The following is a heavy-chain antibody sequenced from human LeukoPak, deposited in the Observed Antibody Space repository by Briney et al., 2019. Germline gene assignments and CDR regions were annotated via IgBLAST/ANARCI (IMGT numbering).Heavy chain of an antibody. J-gene: IGHJ6*03. CDR3: ARDPYSGNYGNDYYYYMDV. CDR1: GFTFSNFN. Sequence: PGGSLRLSCAASGFTFSNFNMNWVRQAPGKAMEWVSSITSSGTYIFYADSVKGRFTISRDNAKNSLYLQMNSLGPEDTAVYYCARDPYSGNYGNDYYYYMDVWGKGTTVTISS. D-gene: IGHD1-26*01. V-gene: IGHV3-21*01. CDR2: ITSSGTYI.